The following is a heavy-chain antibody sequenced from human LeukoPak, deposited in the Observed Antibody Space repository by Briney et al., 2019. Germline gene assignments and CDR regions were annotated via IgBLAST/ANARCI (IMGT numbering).Heavy chain of an antibody. J-gene: IGHJ1*01. Sequence: ASVKVSCKASGYTFTSYGISWMRQAPGQGLEWMGWISAYNGNTNYAQKLQGRVTMTTDTSTSTAYMELRSLRSDDTAVYYCARSIYEVGYFQHWGQGTLVTVSS. CDR2: ISAYNGNT. CDR1: GYTFTSYG. CDR3: ARSIYEVGYFQH. V-gene: IGHV1-18*01. D-gene: IGHD3-16*01.